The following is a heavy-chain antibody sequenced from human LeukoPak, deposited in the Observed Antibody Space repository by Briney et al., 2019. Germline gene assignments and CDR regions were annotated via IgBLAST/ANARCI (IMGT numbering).Heavy chain of an antibody. CDR3: AREGNYYDSSGYL. V-gene: IGHV4-59*01. J-gene: IGHJ4*02. CDR1: GGSISSYY. D-gene: IGHD3-22*01. Sequence: RASETLSLTCTVSGGSISSYYWSWIRQPPGKGLEWIGYIYYSGSTNYNPSLKSRVTISVDTSKNQFSLKLSSVTAADTAVYYCAREGNYYDSSGYLWGQGTLVTVSS. CDR2: IYYSGST.